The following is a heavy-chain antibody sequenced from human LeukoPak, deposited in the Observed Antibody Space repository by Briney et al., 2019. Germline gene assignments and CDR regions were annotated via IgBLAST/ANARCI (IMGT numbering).Heavy chain of an antibody. CDR3: ARDTPPNHRVLLWFGESKQRNWFDP. CDR2: TNQDGTEK. J-gene: IGHJ5*02. Sequence: GGSLRLSCAASGFTFSNYAMSWIRQLPGKGLEWVANTNQDGTEKYYVDSVKGRFTISRDNAKNSLYLQMNSLRAEDTAVYYCARDTPPNHRVLLWFGESKQRNWFDPWGQGTLVTVSS. D-gene: IGHD3-10*01. CDR1: GFTFSNYA. V-gene: IGHV3-7*01.